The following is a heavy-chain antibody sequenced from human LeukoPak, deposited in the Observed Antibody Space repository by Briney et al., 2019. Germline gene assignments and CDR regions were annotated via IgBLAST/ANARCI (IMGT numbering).Heavy chain of an antibody. Sequence: GASVTVSCKASGGTFSSYAIRWVRQAPGQGLEWMGWIIPIFGKENYAQKFQGRVTITADEYTSTAYMDLSNLTSEDTAVYYCARSMIRDLKRPYYYSYMDVWGKGTRVTISS. CDR1: GGTFSSYA. CDR3: ARSMIRDLKRPYYYSYMDV. D-gene: IGHD3-16*01. J-gene: IGHJ6*03. CDR2: IIPIFGKE. V-gene: IGHV1-69*13.